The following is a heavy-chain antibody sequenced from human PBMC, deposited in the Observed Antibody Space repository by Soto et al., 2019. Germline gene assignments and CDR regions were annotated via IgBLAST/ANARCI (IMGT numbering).Heavy chain of an antibody. V-gene: IGHV4-31*11. CDR1: GDPISSVGYY. CDR2: VHNGGST. D-gene: IGHD2-8*01. Sequence: QVQLQESGPGLVKPSQTLTLTCAVSGDPISSVGYYWSWIRQHAGKGLEWIGYVHNGGSTYYNPSRKSRVTISVDTSKSQFSLQLNSVTAADTAVYYCARGTGNALMVYADFWGQGTLVTVSS. J-gene: IGHJ4*02. CDR3: ARGTGNALMVYADF.